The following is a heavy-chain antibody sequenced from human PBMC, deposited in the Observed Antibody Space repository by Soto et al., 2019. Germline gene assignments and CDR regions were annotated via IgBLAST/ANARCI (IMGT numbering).Heavy chain of an antibody. D-gene: IGHD6-13*01. Sequence: ASVKVSCKASGYTFTIYAMHWVRQAPGQRLEWMGWINAGNGNTKYSQKFQGRVTITRDTSASTAYMELSSLRSGDTAVYYCARPRYSSSWYQFGPDAFDIWGQGTMVTVSS. V-gene: IGHV1-3*01. CDR1: GYTFTIYA. CDR3: ARPRYSSSWYQFGPDAFDI. J-gene: IGHJ3*02. CDR2: INAGNGNT.